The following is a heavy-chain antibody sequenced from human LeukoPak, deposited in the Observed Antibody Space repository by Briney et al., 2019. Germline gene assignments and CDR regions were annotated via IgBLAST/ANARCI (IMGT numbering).Heavy chain of an antibody. CDR2: IYYSGST. CDR1: GGSISSYY. D-gene: IGHD2-21*01. V-gene: IGHV4-59*01. J-gene: IGHJ4*02. CDR3: PRVRIPAFDY. Sequence: PSETLSLTCTVSGGSISSYYWSWIRQPPGKGLECIGYIYYSGSTNYNPSLKSRVTISVDTSKNQFSLKLSSVTAADTAVYYCPRVRIPAFDYWGQGTLVTVSS.